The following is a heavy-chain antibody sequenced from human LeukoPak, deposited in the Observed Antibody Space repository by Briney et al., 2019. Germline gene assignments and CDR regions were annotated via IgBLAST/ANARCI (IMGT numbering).Heavy chain of an antibody. V-gene: IGHV4-39*07. CDR2: IYYSGST. J-gene: IGHJ4*02. CDR1: GGSISSSSYY. D-gene: IGHD6-13*01. Sequence: SETLSLTCTVSGGSISSSSYYWGWIRQPPGKGLEWIGSIYYSGSTYYNPSLKSRVTISVDTSKNQFSLKLSSVTAADTAVYCCASDYSSSWFQTDYWGQGTLVTVSS. CDR3: ASDYSSSWFQTDY.